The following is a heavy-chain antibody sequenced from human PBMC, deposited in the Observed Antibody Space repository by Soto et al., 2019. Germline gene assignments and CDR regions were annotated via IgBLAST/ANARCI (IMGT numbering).Heavy chain of an antibody. CDR3: AKTRQAPVGTHFFDL. V-gene: IGHV3-23*01. CDR1: GFTFSSFA. J-gene: IGHJ4*02. CDR2: VSADGVSS. Sequence: GGSLRLSCEGSGFTFSSFAMGWVRQAPGRGLEWLSSVSADGVSSFSADSVRGRFRVSRDNSKNTLFLQMRFLRVEDTAVYYCAKTRQAPVGTHFFDLWGQGTQVTVSS.